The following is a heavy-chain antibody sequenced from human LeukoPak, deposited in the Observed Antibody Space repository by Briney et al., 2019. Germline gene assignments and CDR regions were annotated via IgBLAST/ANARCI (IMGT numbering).Heavy chain of an antibody. J-gene: IGHJ4*02. Sequence: SETLSLTCAVYGGSFSGYYWSWIHQPPGKGLEWIGEINHSGSTNYNPSLKSRVTISVDTSKNQFSLKLSSVTAADTAVYYCARGGPLRESGIAARPFGAYYFDYWGQGTLVTVSS. CDR1: GGSFSGYY. V-gene: IGHV4-34*01. CDR3: ARGGPLRESGIAARPFGAYYFDY. D-gene: IGHD6-6*01. CDR2: INHSGST.